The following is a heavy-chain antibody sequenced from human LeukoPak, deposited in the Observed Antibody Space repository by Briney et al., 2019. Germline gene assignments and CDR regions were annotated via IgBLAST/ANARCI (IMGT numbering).Heavy chain of an antibody. J-gene: IGHJ5*02. Sequence: ASVKVSCKASGYTFTGYYMHWVRQAPGQGLEWMGWISPNSGGTNYAQKFQGRVTMTRDTSISTAYMELSRLRSDDTAVYYCARGPYYYGSGSPFDWFDPWGQGTLVTVSS. V-gene: IGHV1-2*02. CDR2: ISPNSGGT. CDR3: ARGPYYYGSGSPFDWFDP. CDR1: GYTFTGYY. D-gene: IGHD3-10*01.